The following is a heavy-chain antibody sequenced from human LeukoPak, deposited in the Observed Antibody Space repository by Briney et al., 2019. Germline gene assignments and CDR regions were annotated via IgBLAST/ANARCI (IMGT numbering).Heavy chain of an antibody. Sequence: SETLSLTCAVSGGSISSGGYSWSWIRQPPGKGLEWIGYIYHSGSTYYDPSLKSRVTISVDRSKNQFSLKLSSVPAADTAVYYCASTYYYDSSGYYGWFDPWGQGTLVTVSS. J-gene: IGHJ5*02. CDR3: ASTYYYDSSGYYGWFDP. CDR2: IYHSGST. CDR1: GGSISSGGYS. D-gene: IGHD3-22*01. V-gene: IGHV4-30-2*01.